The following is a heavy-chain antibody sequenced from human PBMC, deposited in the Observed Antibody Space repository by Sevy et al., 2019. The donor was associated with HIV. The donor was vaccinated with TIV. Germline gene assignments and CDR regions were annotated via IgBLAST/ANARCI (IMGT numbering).Heavy chain of an antibody. Sequence: SETLSLTCTVSGGSISSSGYYWGWIRQPPGKGLEWIVIIYYYSGITYYNPSLKSRVTISVDTSMSQFSLKLSSVTAADTVVYYGARHVGNVWVVDYWGQGTLVTVSS. V-gene: IGHV4-39*01. D-gene: IGHD2-15*01. CDR2: IYYYSGIT. CDR1: GGSISSSGYY. J-gene: IGHJ4*02. CDR3: ARHVGNVWVVDY.